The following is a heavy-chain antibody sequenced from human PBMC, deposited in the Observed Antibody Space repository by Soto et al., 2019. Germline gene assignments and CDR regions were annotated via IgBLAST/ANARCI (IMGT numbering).Heavy chain of an antibody. Sequence: ASVKVSCKASGGTFSSYAISWVRQAPGQGLEWMGGIIPIFGTANYAQKFQGRVTITADESTSTAYMELSSLRSEDTAVYYCARDLYDYVWGSYRSPFGYWGQGTLVTVSS. CDR2: IIPIFGTA. V-gene: IGHV1-69*13. CDR1: GGTFSSYA. CDR3: ARDLYDYVWGSYRSPFGY. J-gene: IGHJ4*02. D-gene: IGHD3-16*02.